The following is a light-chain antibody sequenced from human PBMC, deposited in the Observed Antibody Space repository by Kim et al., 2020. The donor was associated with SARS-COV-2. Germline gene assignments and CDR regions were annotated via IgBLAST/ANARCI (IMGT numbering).Light chain of an antibody. J-gene: IGKJ2*03. CDR1: QAVSNN. CDR3: QQYNDWPGS. CDR2: GAS. V-gene: IGKV3-15*01. Sequence: SVSSGERATLACRARQAVSNNVAWYQQKPGQSPSLLIYGASTRATGIPDRFSGSGSGTEFTLTLSSLQSEDFAVYYCQQYNDWPGSFGQGTKLEI.